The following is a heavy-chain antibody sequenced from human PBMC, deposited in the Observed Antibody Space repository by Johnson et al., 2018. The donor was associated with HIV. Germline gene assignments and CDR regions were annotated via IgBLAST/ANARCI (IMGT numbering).Heavy chain of an antibody. CDR3: ARGALSPAAPDAFDI. D-gene: IGHD6-13*01. CDR2: IISDGSST. J-gene: IGHJ3*02. V-gene: IGHV3-74*01. CDR1: GFTFSSYW. Sequence: VQLVESGGGLVQPGGSLRLSCAASGFTFSSYWMHWVRQAPGKGLVWVSRIISDGSSTSYADSVKGRFTISRDNAKHPLYLQMGSLRAEDMAGSYCARGALSPAAPDAFDIWGQGTMVTVSS.